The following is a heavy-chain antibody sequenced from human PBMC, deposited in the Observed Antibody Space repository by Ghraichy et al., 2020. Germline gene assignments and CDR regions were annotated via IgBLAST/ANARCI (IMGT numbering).Heavy chain of an antibody. Sequence: TLSLTCTVSGGSISSYYWSWIRQPPGKGLEWIGYIYYSGSTNYNPSLKSRVTISVDTSKNQFSLKLSSVTAADTAVYYCARDSRGSSSWYAHHYYYYGMDVWGQGTTVTVSS. CDR1: GGSISSYY. V-gene: IGHV4-59*01. CDR2: IYYSGST. CDR3: ARDSRGSSSWYAHHYYYYGMDV. D-gene: IGHD6-13*01. J-gene: IGHJ6*02.